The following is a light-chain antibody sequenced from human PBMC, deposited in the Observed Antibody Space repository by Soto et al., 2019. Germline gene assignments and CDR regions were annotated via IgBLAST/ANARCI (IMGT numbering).Light chain of an antibody. CDR2: GAS. J-gene: IGKJ5*01. Sequence: EIVLTQSPGTLSLSPGERATLSCRAIQSVSSNYITWYQQKPGQAPRRLIFGASSRATGIPDRFSGSGSGTDFTLTISRLEPEDFAVYYCQQYNNWPPITFGQGTRLEIK. V-gene: IGKV3-20*01. CDR3: QQYNNWPPIT. CDR1: QSVSSNY.